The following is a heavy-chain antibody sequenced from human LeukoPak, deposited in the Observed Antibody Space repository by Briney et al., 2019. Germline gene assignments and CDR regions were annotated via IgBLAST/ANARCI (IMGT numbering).Heavy chain of an antibody. V-gene: IGHV3-48*01. D-gene: IGHD3-22*01. CDR2: ISSSSSTI. Sequence: GGSLRLSCAASGFTFSSYSMNWVRQAPGKGLEWVSYISSSSSTIYYADSVKGRFTISRDNAKNSLYLQMNSLRVEDTAVYYCARATYYYDSSGYLYWGQGTLVTVSS. J-gene: IGHJ4*02. CDR3: ARATYYYDSSGYLY. CDR1: GFTFSSYS.